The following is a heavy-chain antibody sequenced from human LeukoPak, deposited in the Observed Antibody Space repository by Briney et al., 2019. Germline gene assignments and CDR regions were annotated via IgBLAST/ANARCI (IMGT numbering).Heavy chain of an antibody. CDR1: GFTFSSYA. Sequence: GGSLRLSCAASGFTFSSYAMSWVRQAPGRGLEWVSAISGSGGSTYYADSVKGRFTISRDNAKNTLYLQMNSLSAEDTAVYYCAKEARYDSSGYLDYWGQGTLVTVSS. CDR2: ISGSGGST. V-gene: IGHV3-23*01. J-gene: IGHJ4*02. D-gene: IGHD3-22*01. CDR3: AKEARYDSSGYLDY.